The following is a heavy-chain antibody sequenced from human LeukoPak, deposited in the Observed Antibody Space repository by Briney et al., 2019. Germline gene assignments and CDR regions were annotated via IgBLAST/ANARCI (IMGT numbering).Heavy chain of an antibody. V-gene: IGHV4-59*01. CDR1: GGSLTSYY. J-gene: IGHJ4*02. CDR3: ARGSGWLPDC. Sequence: SETLSLTCTISGGSLTSYYWSWIRQPPGKGLEWIGYIYYSGNTNYNPSLKRRVTISVDTSKNECSLQLTSVTAADTAVYYCARGSGWLPDCWGQGTLVTVSS. D-gene: IGHD6-19*01. CDR2: IYYSGNT.